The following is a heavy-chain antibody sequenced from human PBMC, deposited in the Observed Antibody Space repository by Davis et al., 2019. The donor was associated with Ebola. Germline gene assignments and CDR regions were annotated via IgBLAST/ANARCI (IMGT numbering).Heavy chain of an antibody. CDR1: GGSISSSNW. CDR2: IYHSGST. J-gene: IGHJ5*02. D-gene: IGHD2-15*01. V-gene: IGHV4-4*02. CDR3: ARGIGAATGWFDP. Sequence: MPSETLSLTCAVSGGSISSSNWWSWIRQPPGKGLEWIGYIYHSGSTYYNPSLKSRVTISVDRSKNQFSLKLSSVTAADTAVYYCARGIGAATGWFDPWGQGTLVTVSS.